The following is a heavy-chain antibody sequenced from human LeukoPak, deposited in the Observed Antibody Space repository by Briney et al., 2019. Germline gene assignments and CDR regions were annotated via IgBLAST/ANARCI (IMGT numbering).Heavy chain of an antibody. J-gene: IGHJ5*02. Sequence: SVKVSCKASGGTLSSYAISWVRQAPGQGLEWMGRIIPILGIANYAQKFQGRVTITADKSTSTAYMELSSLRSEDTAVYYCAREADTGWFDPWGQGTLVTVSS. CDR1: GGTLSSYA. D-gene: IGHD5-18*01. V-gene: IGHV1-69*04. CDR3: AREADTGWFDP. CDR2: IIPILGIA.